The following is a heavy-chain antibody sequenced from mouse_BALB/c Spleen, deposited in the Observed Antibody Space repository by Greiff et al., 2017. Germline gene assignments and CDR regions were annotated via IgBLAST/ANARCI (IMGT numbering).Heavy chain of an antibody. D-gene: IGHD2-2*01. V-gene: IGHV2-4-1*01. CDR3: ASHYYGYDGWYFDV. CDR2: IWSGGST. CDR1: GFSLTSYG. Sequence: QGQLQQSGPGLVQPSQSLSITCTVSGFSLTSYGVHWVRQSPGKGLEWLGVIWSGGSTDYNAAFISRLSISKDNSKSQVFFKMNSLQADDTAIYYCASHYYGYDGWYFDVWGAGTTVTVSS. J-gene: IGHJ1*01.